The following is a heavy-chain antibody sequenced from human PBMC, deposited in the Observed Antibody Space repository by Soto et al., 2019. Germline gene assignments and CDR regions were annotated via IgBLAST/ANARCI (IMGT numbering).Heavy chain of an antibody. CDR2: IYWDDDK. CDR1: GFSLSSTRVA. Sequence: QITLKESGPTLVKPTQTLTLTCTFSGFSLSSTRVAVGWIRQPPGKALEWLALIYWDDDKRYSPFLKSRLTITKDTPKNQVFLTMTTMDPVDTATYYFAHSVVAGLGYYFDYWGQGTLVTVSS. V-gene: IGHV2-5*02. D-gene: IGHD6-19*01. J-gene: IGHJ4*02. CDR3: AHSVVAGLGYYFDY.